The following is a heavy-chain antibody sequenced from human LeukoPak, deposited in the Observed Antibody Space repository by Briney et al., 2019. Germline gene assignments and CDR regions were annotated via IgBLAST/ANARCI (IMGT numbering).Heavy chain of an antibody. CDR3: ARDRWGSGWYSVDY. V-gene: IGHV1-3*01. J-gene: IGHJ4*02. Sequence: ASVKVSCKASGGTFSSYAMHWVRQAPGQRLEWMGWINAGNGNTIYSQKFQGRVTITRDTSASTAYMELSSLRSEDTAVYYCARDRWGSGWYSVDYWGQGTLVTVSS. CDR1: GGTFSSYA. CDR2: INAGNGNT. D-gene: IGHD6-19*01.